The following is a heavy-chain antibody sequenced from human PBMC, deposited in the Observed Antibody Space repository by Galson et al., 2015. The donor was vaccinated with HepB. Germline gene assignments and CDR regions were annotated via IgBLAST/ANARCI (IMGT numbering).Heavy chain of an antibody. V-gene: IGHV3-23*01. CDR2: TSGSGDST. CDR1: GFTFSSFA. CDR3: AKAGTYNSGWYKYFDC. D-gene: IGHD6-19*01. Sequence: SLRLSCAASGFTFSSFAMSWVRQAPGKGLEWVSATSGSGDSTNHADSVKGRFTISRDNSKNTLYLQVNSLTAEDTAVYYCAKAGTYNSGWYKYFDCWGQGTLVTVSS. J-gene: IGHJ4*02.